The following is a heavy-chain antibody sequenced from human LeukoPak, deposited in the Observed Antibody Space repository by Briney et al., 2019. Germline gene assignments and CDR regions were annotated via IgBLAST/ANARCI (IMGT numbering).Heavy chain of an antibody. D-gene: IGHD3-3*01. J-gene: IGHJ6*03. CDR2: IDWDDDK. Sequence: SGPTLVNPTQTLTLTCTFSGFSLNTSGRRVSWIRQPPGKALEWLARIDWDDDKFYSTSLKTRLTISKDTSKNQVVLTMTNVDPVDTATYYCARTIRGRGYYFYMDVWGEGTTVTVSS. V-gene: IGHV2-70*04. CDR1: GFSLNTSGRR. CDR3: ARTIRGRGYYFYMDV.